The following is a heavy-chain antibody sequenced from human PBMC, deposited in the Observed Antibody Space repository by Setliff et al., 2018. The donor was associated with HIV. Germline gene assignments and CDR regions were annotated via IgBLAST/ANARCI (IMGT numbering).Heavy chain of an antibody. J-gene: IGHJ6*04. CDR1: GFTFTSSA. CDR2: IVVGSGNT. Sequence: SVKVSCKASGFTFTSSAMQWVRQARGQRLEWIGWIVVGSGNTNYAQKFQERVTITRDMSTSTAYRELSSLRSDDTAVYYCARAWGINITLARGASAGLDVWGKGTTVTVSS. V-gene: IGHV1-58*02. CDR3: ARAWGINITLARGASAGLDV. D-gene: IGHD3-10*01.